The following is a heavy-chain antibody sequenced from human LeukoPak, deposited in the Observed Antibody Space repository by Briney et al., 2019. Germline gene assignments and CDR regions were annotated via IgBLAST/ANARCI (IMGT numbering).Heavy chain of an antibody. V-gene: IGHV4-59*01. J-gene: IGHJ2*01. CDR3: ARAPGSGYYSYWYFDL. CDR2: IYYSGST. CDR1: GGSISSYY. D-gene: IGHD3-22*01. Sequence: RTSETLSLTCTVSGGSISSYYWSWIRQSPGKGLEWIGHIYYSGSTNYSPSLKSRVTISVDTSKNRFSLKLSSVTAADTAVYYCARAPGSGYYSYWYFDLWGRGTLVTVSS.